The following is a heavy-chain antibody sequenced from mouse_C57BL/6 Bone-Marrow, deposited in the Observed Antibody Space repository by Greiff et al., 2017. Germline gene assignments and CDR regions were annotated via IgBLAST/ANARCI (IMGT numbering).Heavy chain of an antibody. V-gene: IGHV1-39*01. CDR3: ARGDYYGSSYYYAMDY. CDR2: INPNYGTT. Sequence: EVKLQESGPELVKPGASVKISCKASGYSFTDYNMNWVKQSNGKSLEWIGVINPNYGTTSYNQKFKGKATLTVDQSSSTAYMQLNSLTSEDSAVYYCARGDYYGSSYYYAMDYWGQGTSVTVSS. D-gene: IGHD1-1*01. CDR1: GYSFTDYN. J-gene: IGHJ4*01.